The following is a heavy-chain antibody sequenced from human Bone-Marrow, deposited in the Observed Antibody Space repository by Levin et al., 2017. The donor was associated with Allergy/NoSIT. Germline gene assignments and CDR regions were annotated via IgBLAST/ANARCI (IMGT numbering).Heavy chain of an antibody. V-gene: IGHV1-8*01. D-gene: IGHD4/OR15-4a*01. CDR2: MNPNLGQT. Sequence: GESLKISCEASGYNFISYDINWVRQAPGQGLEWMGYMNPNLGQTVYAQRFQGRVTMTRDTSKSTAYMELNSLTSEDTAVYFCARNYGAKPFDSWGQGTLVTVSS. J-gene: IGHJ4*02. CDR1: GYNFISYD. CDR3: ARNYGAKPFDS.